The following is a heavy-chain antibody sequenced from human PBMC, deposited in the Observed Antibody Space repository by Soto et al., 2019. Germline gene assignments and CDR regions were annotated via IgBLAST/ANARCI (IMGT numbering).Heavy chain of an antibody. J-gene: IGHJ1*01. Sequence: QVQLVESGGGMVQPGRSLRLSCAASGFTFSSYGMHWVRQAPGKGLEWVAVIWYDGSNKYYADSVKGRFTISRDNSKNTLYLQMNSLRAEDTAVYYCARDHGTGKAEYFQHWARAPWSPSPQ. CDR1: GFTFSSYG. V-gene: IGHV3-33*01. CDR3: ARDHGTGKAEYFQH. D-gene: IGHD3-10*01. CDR2: IWYDGSNK.